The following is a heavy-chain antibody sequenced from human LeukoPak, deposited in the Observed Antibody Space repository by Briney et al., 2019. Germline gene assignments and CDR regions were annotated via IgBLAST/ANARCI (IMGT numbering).Heavy chain of an antibody. CDR3: ARGYYDREAFDI. V-gene: IGHV1-69*04. CDR1: GGTFSGYA. CDR2: IIPIFGIA. J-gene: IGHJ3*02. Sequence: ASVKVSCKASGGTFSGYAISWVRQAPGQGLEWMGRIIPIFGIANYAQKFQGRVTITADKSTSTAYMELSSLRSEDTAVYYCARGYYDREAFDIWGQGTMVTVSS. D-gene: IGHD3-22*01.